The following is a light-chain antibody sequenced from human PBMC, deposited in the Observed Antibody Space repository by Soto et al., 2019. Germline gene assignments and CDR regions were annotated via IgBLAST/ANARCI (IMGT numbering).Light chain of an antibody. Sequence: VMTQSPVTLSVSPGERATLSCRTSQSVGTNLAWYQQKPGQAPRLLIYGASTRATDIPPRFSGSGSGTEFTLTISSLQSEDFAVYYCLQSYNGPPWTFGQGTKVEIK. V-gene: IGKV3-15*01. CDR3: LQSYNGPPWT. CDR2: GAS. CDR1: QSVGTN. J-gene: IGKJ1*01.